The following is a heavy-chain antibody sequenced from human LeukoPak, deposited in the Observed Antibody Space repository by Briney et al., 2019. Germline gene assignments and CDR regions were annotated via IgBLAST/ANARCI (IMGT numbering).Heavy chain of an antibody. J-gene: IGHJ6*02. CDR3: ARGRYCSSTSCYRRGYYYYGMDV. V-gene: IGHV4-30-2*01. CDR2: IYHSGST. CDR1: ARSISSGGYS. D-gene: IGHD2-2*02. Sequence: PSETLSLTCAVSARSISSGGYSWSWIRQPPGKGLEWIGHIYHSGSTYYNPSLKSRVTISVDRSKNQFSLKLSSVTAADTAVYYCARGRYCSSTSCYRRGYYYYGMDVWGQGTTVTVSS.